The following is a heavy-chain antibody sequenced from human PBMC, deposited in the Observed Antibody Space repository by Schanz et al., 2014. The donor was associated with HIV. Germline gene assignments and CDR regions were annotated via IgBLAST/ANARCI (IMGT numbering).Heavy chain of an antibody. CDR2: IWYDGSNK. Sequence: VQLLESGGGLVQPGGSLRLSCAASGITFSSYAMNWVRQAPGKGLEWVAVIWYDGSNKDYGDSVKGRFTISRDNSKNTLYLQMNSLRAEDTAVYYCARDSTMDYFDYWGQGTLVTVSS. CDR1: GITFSSYA. V-gene: IGHV3-33*08. CDR3: ARDSTMDYFDY. D-gene: IGHD3-3*02. J-gene: IGHJ4*02.